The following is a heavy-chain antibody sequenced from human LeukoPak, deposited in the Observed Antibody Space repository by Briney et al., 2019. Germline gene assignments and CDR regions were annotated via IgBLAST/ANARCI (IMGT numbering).Heavy chain of an antibody. CDR1: GHSISSGYF. V-gene: IGHV4-38-2*02. D-gene: IGHD6-13*01. CDR3: ARAYSSSWYFNWFDP. J-gene: IGHJ5*02. Sequence: PSETLSLTCTVSGHSISSGYFWGWIRQPPGKGLEWIGTIYNSGNTYYNASLESRVTISVDTSKNQFSLKLSSVTAADTAVYYCARAYSSSWYFNWFDPWGQGTLVTVSS. CDR2: IYNSGNT.